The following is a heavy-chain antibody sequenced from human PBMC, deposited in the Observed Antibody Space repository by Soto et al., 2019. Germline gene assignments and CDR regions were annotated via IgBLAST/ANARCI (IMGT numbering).Heavy chain of an antibody. D-gene: IGHD3-16*01. CDR2: ISWNSGSI. Sequence: EVQLVESGGGLVQPGRSLRLSCAASGFTFDDYARHWVRQAPGKGLEWVSGISWNSGSIGYADSVKGRFTISRDNAKNSLYLQMNSLRAEDTALYYCAKDSSVITFGGRTAFDIWGQGTMVTVSS. CDR3: AKDSSVITFGGRTAFDI. V-gene: IGHV3-9*01. J-gene: IGHJ3*02. CDR1: GFTFDDYA.